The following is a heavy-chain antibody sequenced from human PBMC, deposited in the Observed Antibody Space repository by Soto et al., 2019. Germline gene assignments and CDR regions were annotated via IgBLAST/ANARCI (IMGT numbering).Heavy chain of an antibody. V-gene: IGHV4-39*01. CDR2: IYYSGST. D-gene: IGHD6-19*01. Sequence: SETLSLTCTVSGGSISSSSYYWGWIRQPPGKGLEWIGSIYYSGSTYYNPSLKSRVTISVDTSKNQFSLKLSSVTAADTAVYYCARHLDVAGLDYWGQGTLVTVSS. CDR3: ARHLDVAGLDY. CDR1: GGSISSSSYY. J-gene: IGHJ4*02.